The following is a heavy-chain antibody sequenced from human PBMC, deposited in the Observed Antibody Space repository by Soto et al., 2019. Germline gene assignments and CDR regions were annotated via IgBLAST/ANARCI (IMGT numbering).Heavy chain of an antibody. J-gene: IGHJ6*02. D-gene: IGHD4-17*01. CDR1: GGSINYSY. CDR3: ARVNYGDYYGMDV. V-gene: IGHV4-59*01. CDR2: ISYTGSA. Sequence: PSETLSLTCTVSGGSINYSYWTWIRQPPGKGLEWIGYISYTGSANYNASLKSRLTISVDTSKNQFSLKLSSVTAADTALYHCARVNYGDYYGMDVWGQGTTVTVSS.